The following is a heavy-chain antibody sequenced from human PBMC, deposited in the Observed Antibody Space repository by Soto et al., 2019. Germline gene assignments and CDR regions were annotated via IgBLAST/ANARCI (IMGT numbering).Heavy chain of an antibody. CDR3: ARKRRFMVRGKGWFDP. Sequence: QVQLVQSGAEVKKPGASVKVSCKASGYTFTSYDINWVRQATGQGLEWMGWMNPNSGNTGYAQKFQGRVTMTRNTSIRTAYMELSSLRSEDTAVYYCARKRRFMVRGKGWFDPWGQGTLVTVSS. CDR2: MNPNSGNT. V-gene: IGHV1-8*01. D-gene: IGHD3-10*01. CDR1: GYTFTSYD. J-gene: IGHJ5*02.